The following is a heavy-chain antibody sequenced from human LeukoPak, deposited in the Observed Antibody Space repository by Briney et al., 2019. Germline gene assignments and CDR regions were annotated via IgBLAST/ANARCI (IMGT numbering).Heavy chain of an antibody. V-gene: IGHV1-3*01. CDR2: INAGNGNT. Sequence: ASVKVSCKASGYTFTSYAMHWVRQAPGQRLEWMGWINAGNGNTKYSQKFQGRVTITRDTSASTAYMELSSLRSEDTAVYYCARLGEVVAAKRGFDSWGQGTLVTVSS. D-gene: IGHD2-15*01. J-gene: IGHJ4*02. CDR3: ARLGEVVAAKRGFDS. CDR1: GYTFTSYA.